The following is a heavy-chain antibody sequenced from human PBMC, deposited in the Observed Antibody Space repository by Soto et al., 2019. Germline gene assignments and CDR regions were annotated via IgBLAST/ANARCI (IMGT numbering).Heavy chain of an antibody. CDR2: ISAYNGNT. V-gene: IGHV1-18*01. D-gene: IGHD2-15*01. CDR1: GYTFTSYX. Sequence: SVKVSCKASGYTFTSYXISWVRQAPGQGLEWMGWISAYNGNTNYAQKLQGRVTMTTDTSTSTAYMELRSLRSDDTAVYYCARDALYCSGGSCSGYWGQGTLVTVSS. J-gene: IGHJ4*02. CDR3: ARDALYCSGGSCSGY.